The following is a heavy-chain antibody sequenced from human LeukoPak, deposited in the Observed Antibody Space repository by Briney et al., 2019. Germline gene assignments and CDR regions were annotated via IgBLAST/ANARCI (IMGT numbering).Heavy chain of an antibody. CDR3: TTQAVADLFDY. Sequence: PGRSLRLSCTASGFTSGDYAMSWFRQAPGEGLEWVGFIRSKAYVGTTEYAASVKGRFTISRDDSKSIAYLQMNSLKTEDTAVYYCTTQAVADLFDYWGQGTLVTVSS. J-gene: IGHJ4*02. CDR1: GFTSGDYA. V-gene: IGHV3-49*03. D-gene: IGHD6-19*01. CDR2: IRSKAYVGTT.